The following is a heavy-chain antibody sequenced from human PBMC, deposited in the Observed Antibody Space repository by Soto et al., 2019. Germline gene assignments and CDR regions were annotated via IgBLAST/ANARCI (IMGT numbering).Heavy chain of an antibody. CDR2: ISGSGGST. CDR1: GFTFSSYA. CDR3: AKVXGLRFLEWLKPRNWFDP. J-gene: IGHJ5*02. D-gene: IGHD3-3*01. V-gene: IGHV3-23*01. Sequence: PGGSLRLSCAASGFTFSSYAMSWVRQAPGKGLEWVSAISGSGGSTYYADSVKGRFTISRDNSKNTLYLQMNSLRAEDTAVYYCAKVXGLRFLEWLKPRNWFDPWGQGTLVTVSS.